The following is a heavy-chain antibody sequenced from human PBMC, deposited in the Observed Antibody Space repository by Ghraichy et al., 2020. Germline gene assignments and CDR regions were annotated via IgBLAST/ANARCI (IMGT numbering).Heavy chain of an antibody. J-gene: IGHJ4*02. V-gene: IGHV3-7*01. CDR1: GFSFTTYY. D-gene: IGHD6-19*01. Sequence: GGSLRLSCATSGFSFTTYYMTWLRQAPGKGLEWVANIERDGSEKNYADSVKGRFTISRDNAERSVHLQMNSLRDEDTAVYYCASGSGWTSDYWGRRTLVTVSS. CDR3: ASGSGWTSDY. CDR2: IERDGSEK.